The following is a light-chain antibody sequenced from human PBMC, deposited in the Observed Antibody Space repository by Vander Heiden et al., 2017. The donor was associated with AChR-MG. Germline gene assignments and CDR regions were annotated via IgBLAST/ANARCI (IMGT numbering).Light chain of an antibody. Sequence: IQLTESPSSLSVSDGGRVTITRRASQGISSYLAWYQQKPGKAPKLLIYAASTLQSGVPARFSGSGSGTDFTLTISSLQPEDFATYYCQQLNSYPQTFGPGTKVDIK. CDR1: QGISSY. V-gene: IGKV1-9*01. J-gene: IGKJ1*01. CDR3: QQLNSYPQT. CDR2: AAS.